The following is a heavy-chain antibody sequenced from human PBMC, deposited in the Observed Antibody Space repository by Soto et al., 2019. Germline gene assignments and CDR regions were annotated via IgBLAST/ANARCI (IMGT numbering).Heavy chain of an antibody. CDR2: IYYSGST. D-gene: IGHD6-13*01. Sequence: SETLSLTCTVSGGSISSYYWSWIRQPPGKGLEWIGYIYYSGSTNYNPSLKSPVTISVKTSKNQFSMKLSSVTAADTAVYYCARIIASSWYPVFDYWGQGTLVTVSS. CDR3: ARIIASSWYPVFDY. CDR1: GGSISSYY. J-gene: IGHJ4*02. V-gene: IGHV4-59*08.